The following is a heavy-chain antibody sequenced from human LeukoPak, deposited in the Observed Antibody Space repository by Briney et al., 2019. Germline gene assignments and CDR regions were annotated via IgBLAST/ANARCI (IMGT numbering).Heavy chain of an antibody. V-gene: IGHV1-69*05. CDR2: IIPIFGTA. CDR3: ARTTYYYDSSGYSPPLGY. Sequence: ASVKVSCKASGGTFSSYAISWVRQAPGQGLEWMGGIIPIFGTANYAQKFQGRVTITTDESTSTAYMELSSLRSEDTAVYYCARTTYYYDSSGYSPPLGYWGQGTLVTVSS. J-gene: IGHJ4*02. D-gene: IGHD3-22*01. CDR1: GGTFSSYA.